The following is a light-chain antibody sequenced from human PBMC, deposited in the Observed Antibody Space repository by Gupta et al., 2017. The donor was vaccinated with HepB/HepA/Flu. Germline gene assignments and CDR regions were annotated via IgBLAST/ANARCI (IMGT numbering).Light chain of an antibody. CDR1: QSVSSN. CDR3: QQDNNWPYT. V-gene: IGKV3-15*01. CDR2: GAS. Sequence: EIVMTQSPATLSVSPGERATLSCRASQSVSSNLAWYQQKPGQAPRLLIYGASTRATGIPARFSGSGSGTEFTPTISSLQSEDFAVYYCQQDNNWPYTFGQGTKVEIK. J-gene: IGKJ2*01.